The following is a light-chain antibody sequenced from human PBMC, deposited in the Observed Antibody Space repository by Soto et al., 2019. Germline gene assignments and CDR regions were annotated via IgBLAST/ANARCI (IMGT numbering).Light chain of an antibody. Sequence: EIVMTQSPATLSVSPGERATLSCRASQSVSSNLAWYQQKPGQAPRLLIYGASTRATGIPAMFSGSGSGTEVTLTISSLQSEDFAVYYCQQYNNWPFTFGPGTKVDIK. CDR2: GAS. CDR1: QSVSSN. J-gene: IGKJ3*01. V-gene: IGKV3-15*01. CDR3: QQYNNWPFT.